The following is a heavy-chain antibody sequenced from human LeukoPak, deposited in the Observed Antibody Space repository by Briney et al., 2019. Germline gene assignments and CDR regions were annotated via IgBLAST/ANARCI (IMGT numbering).Heavy chain of an antibody. CDR2: VNLQGGT. Sequence: SETLSLTCDVSGGSITQTNYWTWVRQPPGKGLEWIGEVNLQGGTNYNPSLLRRVAISVDTSANHVSLQMTSVTAADTAVYYCARSSAEVLNYYYYAMDVWAQGTTVTVSS. CDR1: GGSITQTNY. D-gene: IGHD6-6*01. J-gene: IGHJ6*02. CDR3: ARSSAEVLNYYYYAMDV. V-gene: IGHV4-4*02.